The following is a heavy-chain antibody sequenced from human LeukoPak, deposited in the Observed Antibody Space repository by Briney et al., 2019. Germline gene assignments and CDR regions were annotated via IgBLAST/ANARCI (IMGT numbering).Heavy chain of an antibody. D-gene: IGHD3-22*01. CDR1: GFTVSSNY. J-gene: IGHJ3*02. Sequence: GGSLRLSCAASGFTVSSNYMSWVRQAPGKGLEWVSVIYSGDSTYYADSVKGRFTISRDNAKNSLYLQMNSLRAEDTAVYYCARALYYYDSSGYYHPDAFDIWGQGTMVTVSS. CDR3: ARALYYYDSSGYYHPDAFDI. V-gene: IGHV3-53*01. CDR2: IYSGDST.